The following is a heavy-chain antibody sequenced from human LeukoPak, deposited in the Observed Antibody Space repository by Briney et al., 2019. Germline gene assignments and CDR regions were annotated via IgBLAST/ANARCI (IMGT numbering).Heavy chain of an antibody. Sequence: PAASLRLSCAASGLTFSDYHMNWIRQAPGKGLEWVSYISPGGNTIYFADSVNGRFTLSRDSARNSLSLQMNSLTAEDTAVYYCAAGRDIAVAGPGGYFDYWGRGTLVTVSS. V-gene: IGHV3-11*01. CDR1: GLTFSDYH. CDR2: ISPGGNTI. D-gene: IGHD6-19*01. J-gene: IGHJ4*02. CDR3: AAGRDIAVAGPGGYFDY.